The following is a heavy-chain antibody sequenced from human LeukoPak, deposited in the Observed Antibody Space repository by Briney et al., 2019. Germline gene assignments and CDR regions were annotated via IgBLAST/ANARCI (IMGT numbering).Heavy chain of an antibody. D-gene: IGHD4/OR15-4a*01. J-gene: IGHJ4*02. CDR2: ISSSSSYI. V-gene: IGHV3-21*01. CDR3: ARDLPVSGAYHNFDS. Sequence: GGSLRLSCAASGFTFSSYSMNWVRQAPGKGLEWVSSISSSSSYIYYADSVKGRFTISRDNAKNSLYLQMDSLRAEDTAVYYCARDLPVSGAYHNFDSWGQGTLVTVSP. CDR1: GFTFSSYS.